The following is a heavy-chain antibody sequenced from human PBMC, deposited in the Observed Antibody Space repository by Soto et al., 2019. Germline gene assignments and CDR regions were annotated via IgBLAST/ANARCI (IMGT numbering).Heavy chain of an antibody. D-gene: IGHD3-22*01. CDR1: GFTFSSYA. CDR2: ISGSGGST. V-gene: IGHV3-23*01. CDR3: AKDVGYYDSSGYYGMDV. Sequence: EVQLLESGGGLVQPGGSLRLSCAASGFTFSSYAMSWVRQAPGKGLEWVSAISGSGGSTYYADSVKGRFTISRDKSKNTRDLQMNSLRAEDTAVYYCAKDVGYYDSSGYYGMDVGCQETTVTVSS. J-gene: IGHJ6*02.